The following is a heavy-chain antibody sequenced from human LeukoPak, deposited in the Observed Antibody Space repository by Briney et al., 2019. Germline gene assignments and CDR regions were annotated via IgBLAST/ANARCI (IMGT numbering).Heavy chain of an antibody. Sequence: QPGRSLRLSCAASGFTFDDCAMHWVRQAPGKGLEWVSGISWNSGSIVYADSVKGRFTISRDNAKNSLYLQMNSLRAEDTAVYYCARVHRQVLRFLEWINFDYWGQGTLVTVSS. V-gene: IGHV3-9*01. J-gene: IGHJ4*02. CDR2: ISWNSGSI. CDR1: GFTFDDCA. CDR3: ARVHRQVLRFLEWINFDY. D-gene: IGHD3-3*01.